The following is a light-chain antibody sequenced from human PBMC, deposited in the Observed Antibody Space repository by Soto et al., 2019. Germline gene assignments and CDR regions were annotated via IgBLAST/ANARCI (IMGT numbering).Light chain of an antibody. V-gene: IGKV1-39*01. CDR1: QTISTY. Sequence: DIQMTQSPSALSASVGDRVTITCRASQTISTYLNWYQQIPGKAPKLLIYAASTLQSGVPSRFSGSGFGTDFTLTISSLQPEDFATYYCQQSLGIPYTFGQGTRLEIK. CDR2: AAS. CDR3: QQSLGIPYT. J-gene: IGKJ2*01.